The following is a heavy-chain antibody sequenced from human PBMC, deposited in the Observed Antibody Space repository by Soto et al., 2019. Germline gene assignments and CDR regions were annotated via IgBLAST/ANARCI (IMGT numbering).Heavy chain of an antibody. D-gene: IGHD3-22*01. CDR2: IYYSGTT. CDR1: GGSISSGDYY. V-gene: IGHV4-61*05. J-gene: IGHJ5*02. Sequence: SETLSLTCTVSGGSISSGDYYWGRNRQPPGKGLEWVGYIYYSGTTSYNPSLQSRVTISLETSKSQFSLRLTSVTAADTAVYYCARLGAYYQSLDPWGPGTLVTVSS. CDR3: ARLGAYYQSLDP.